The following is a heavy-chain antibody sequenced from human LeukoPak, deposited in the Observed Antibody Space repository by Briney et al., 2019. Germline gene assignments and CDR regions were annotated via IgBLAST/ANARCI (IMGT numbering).Heavy chain of an antibody. D-gene: IGHD3-22*01. Sequence: ASVKVSCKASGYTFTGYYMHWVRQAPGQGLEWMGWINPNSGGTNYAQKFQGRVTMTRDTSISTAYMELSRLRSDDTAVYCCASIYYYDSSGYYEDAFDIWGQGTMVTVSS. CDR3: ASIYYYDSSGYYEDAFDI. J-gene: IGHJ3*02. CDR2: INPNSGGT. V-gene: IGHV1-2*02. CDR1: GYTFTGYY.